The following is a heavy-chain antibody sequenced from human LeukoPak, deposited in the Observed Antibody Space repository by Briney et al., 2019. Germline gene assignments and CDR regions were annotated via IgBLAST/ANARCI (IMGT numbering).Heavy chain of an antibody. CDR3: ARKYSNGWDFDY. Sequence: PSETLSLTCTVSGGSISSSSYYWGWIRQPPGKGLEWIGSMYYSGSTYYNPSLKSRVTISVDTSKNQFSLKLSSVTAADTAVYYCARKYSNGWDFDYWGQGTLVTVSS. CDR1: GGSISSSSYY. CDR2: MYYSGST. D-gene: IGHD6-19*01. V-gene: IGHV4-39*01. J-gene: IGHJ4*02.